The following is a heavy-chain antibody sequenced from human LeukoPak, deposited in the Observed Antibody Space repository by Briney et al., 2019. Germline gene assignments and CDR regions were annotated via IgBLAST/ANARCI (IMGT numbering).Heavy chain of an antibody. CDR2: IHHDGRI. D-gene: IGHD3-16*02. CDR1: GFTFSSYG. V-gene: IGHV4-34*01. J-gene: IGHJ4*02. CDR3: ARSHDHLWGNYPDY. Sequence: AGGSLRLSCAASGFTFSSYGMNWVRQPPGKGLEWIGEIHHDGRINYDPSLKSRVTLSVDKSKNQFSLRLNSVTAADTAMYYCARSHDHLWGNYPDYWGQGTLVTVSS.